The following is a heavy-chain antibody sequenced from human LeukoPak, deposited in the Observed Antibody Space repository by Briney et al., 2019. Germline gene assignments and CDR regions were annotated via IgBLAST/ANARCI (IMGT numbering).Heavy chain of an antibody. CDR1: GGSISTYY. Sequence: SEILSLTCTVSGGSISTYYWTWIRKPPGKGLEWIGYMFYSGGTEYNPSLYSRVTISVDTSKNQFSLKLRSVTAADTALYYCARGTWELLGGFDYWGQGILVTVSS. J-gene: IGHJ4*02. V-gene: IGHV4-59*01. CDR3: ARGTWELLGGFDY. D-gene: IGHD1-26*01. CDR2: MFYSGGT.